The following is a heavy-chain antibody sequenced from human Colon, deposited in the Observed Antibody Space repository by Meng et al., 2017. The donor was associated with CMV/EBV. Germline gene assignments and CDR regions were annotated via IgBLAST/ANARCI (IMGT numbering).Heavy chain of an antibody. V-gene: IGHV3-30*04. J-gene: IGHJ4*02. CDR1: GFTLTTYA. CDR2: ISKDGRSK. D-gene: IGHD5-18*01. CDR3: AKGGVETTMNRFDY. Sequence: GESLKISCAASGFTLTTYALHWVRQTPGKGLEWVAFISKDGRSKYYADSAKGRFTISRDNSENTLFLQMSSLRPEDTAVYYCAKGGVETTMNRFDYWGQGTLVTVSS.